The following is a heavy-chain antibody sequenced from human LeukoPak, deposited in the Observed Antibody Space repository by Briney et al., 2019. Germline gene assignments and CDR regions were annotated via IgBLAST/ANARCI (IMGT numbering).Heavy chain of an antibody. V-gene: IGHV4-4*07. CDR2: IYSTVST. Sequence: SSETLSLTCTVSGGSISSYYWSWIRQPAGKGLEWIGRIYSTVSTNYNPSLRRRVTMSLDTSNNQFSLRLSSVTAADTAVYYCARGRDYSNYFGLDYWGQGILVTVSS. CDR3: ARGRDYSNYFGLDY. CDR1: GGSISSYY. D-gene: IGHD4-11*01. J-gene: IGHJ4*02.